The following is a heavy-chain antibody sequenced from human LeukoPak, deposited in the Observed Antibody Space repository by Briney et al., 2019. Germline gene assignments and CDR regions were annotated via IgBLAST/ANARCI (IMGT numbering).Heavy chain of an antibody. CDR1: GYSITSGYY. CDR3: ARHKAEGVTIFGVAKLDY. J-gene: IGHJ4*02. CDR2: IYHSGST. Sequence: SETLSLTCTVSGYSITSGYYWGWIRQPPGKGLEWIGSIYHSGSTFYNPSLKSRVTISVDTSKNQFSLKLSSVTAADTAVYYCARHKAEGVTIFGVAKLDYWGQGTLVTVSS. D-gene: IGHD3-3*01. V-gene: IGHV4-38-2*02.